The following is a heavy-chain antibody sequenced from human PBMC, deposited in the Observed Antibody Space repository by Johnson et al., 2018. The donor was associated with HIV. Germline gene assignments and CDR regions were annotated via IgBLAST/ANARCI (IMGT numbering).Heavy chain of an antibody. J-gene: IGHJ3*02. CDR3: ARRAYYYDSSGYYSHAFDI. CDR1: GFTFSSYV. V-gene: IGHV3-64*04. Sequence: QVQLVESGGGLVQPGGSLRLSCAASGFTFSSYVMHWVRQAPGKGLQYVSVISSNGGSTYYANSVKGRFTISRDNSKNTLYLQMNSLRAEDTAVYYCARRAYYYDSSGYYSHAFDIWGQGTMVTVSS. D-gene: IGHD3-22*01. CDR2: ISSNGGST.